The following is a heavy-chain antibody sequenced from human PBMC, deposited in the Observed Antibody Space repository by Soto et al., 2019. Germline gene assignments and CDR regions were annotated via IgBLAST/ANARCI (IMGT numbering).Heavy chain of an antibody. J-gene: IGHJ4*02. CDR3: ARGATIDY. CDR1: GFTFSSYA. V-gene: IGHV3-23*01. CDR2: INGGGDSA. Sequence: PXGSLRLSVAASGFTFSSYAMSWVRQAPGKGLEWVALINGGGDSAYYADSVKGRFTISRDSFKNTLFLQMNSLRGEDTAVYYCARGATIDYWGQGTLVTVSS.